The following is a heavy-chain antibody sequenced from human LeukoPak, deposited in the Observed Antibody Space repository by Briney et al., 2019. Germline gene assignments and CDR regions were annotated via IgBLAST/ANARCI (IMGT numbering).Heavy chain of an antibody. CDR2: ISSSGSTI. Sequence: PGGSLRLSCAASGFTFSSYEMNWVRQAPGKGLEWVSYISSSGSTIYYADSVKGRFTISRDNAKNSLYLQMNSLRAEDTAVYYCAREGFYYDSRKFDYWGQGTLVTVSS. J-gene: IGHJ4*02. D-gene: IGHD3-22*01. V-gene: IGHV3-48*03. CDR3: AREGFYYDSRKFDY. CDR1: GFTFSSYE.